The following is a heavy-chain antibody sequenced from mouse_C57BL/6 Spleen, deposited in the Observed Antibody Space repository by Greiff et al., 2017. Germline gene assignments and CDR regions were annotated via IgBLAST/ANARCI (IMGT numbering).Heavy chain of an antibody. CDR3: ARGGGLLLWFAY. Sequence: QVQLQQPGAELVKPGASVKLSCKASGYTFTSYWMHWVKQRPGQGLEWIGMIHPNSGSTNYNEKFKSKATLTVDKSSSTAYMQLSSLTSEDSAVYYCARGGGLLLWFAYWGQGTLVTVSA. J-gene: IGHJ3*01. D-gene: IGHD2-3*01. CDR2: IHPNSGST. V-gene: IGHV1-64*01. CDR1: GYTFTSYW.